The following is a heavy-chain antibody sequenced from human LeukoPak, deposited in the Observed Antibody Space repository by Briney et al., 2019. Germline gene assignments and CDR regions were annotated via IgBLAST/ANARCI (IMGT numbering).Heavy chain of an antibody. D-gene: IGHD3-10*01. CDR2: IRSKANSYAT. J-gene: IGHJ6*02. CDR1: GFTFSGSA. Sequence: GGSLRLSCAASGFTFSGSAMHWVRQASGKGLEWVGRIRSKANSYATAYAASVKGGFTISRDDSKNTAYLQMNSLKTEDTAVYYCTRRGFTMVRGVIKPYGMDVWGQGTTVTVSS. V-gene: IGHV3-73*01. CDR3: TRRGFTMVRGVIKPYGMDV.